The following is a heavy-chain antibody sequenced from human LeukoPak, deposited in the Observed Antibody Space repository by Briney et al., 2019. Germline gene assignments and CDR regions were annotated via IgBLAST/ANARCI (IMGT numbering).Heavy chain of an antibody. CDR2: IKQDGSEK. CDR1: GFTFSDYY. V-gene: IGHV3-7*01. J-gene: IGHJ5*02. CDR3: ARPLMYYYGSETYFWFDP. D-gene: IGHD3-10*01. Sequence: GGSLRLSCAASGFTFSDYYMSWIRQAPGKGLEWVANIKQDGSEKYYVDSVKGRFTISRDNAKNSLSLQMNSLRAEDTAVYYCARPLMYYYGSETYFWFDPWGQGTLVTVSS.